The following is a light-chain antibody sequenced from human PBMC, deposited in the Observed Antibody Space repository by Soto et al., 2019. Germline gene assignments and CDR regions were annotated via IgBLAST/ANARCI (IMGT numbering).Light chain of an antibody. CDR1: QGISSY. CDR3: QQSYNNNLT. CDR2: AAS. J-gene: IGKJ4*01. V-gene: IGKV1-39*01. Sequence: DIQMTQSPSSLSASVGDRVTITCRASQGISSYLNWYQQKPGKAPKLLIYAASSLQSGVPSRFSGSGSGTDFTLIISGLQPEDFAAYYCQQSYNNNLTFGGGTKVDIK.